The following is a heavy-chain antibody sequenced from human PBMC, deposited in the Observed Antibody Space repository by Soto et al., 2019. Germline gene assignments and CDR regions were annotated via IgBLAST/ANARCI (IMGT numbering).Heavy chain of an antibody. D-gene: IGHD6-19*01. Sequence: QVQLVQSGAEVRRPGASVKVSCKASGYTFTTNQIHWVRQAPGQGLEWMGTINPSGGSTTYAQRFQGRVTMTRDTSTNTVSVELNSLRSEDTALYYCARGASNGWHFDYWGQGTLVTVSS. CDR1: GYTFTTNQ. CDR3: ARGASNGWHFDY. J-gene: IGHJ4*02. V-gene: IGHV1-46*01. CDR2: INPSGGST.